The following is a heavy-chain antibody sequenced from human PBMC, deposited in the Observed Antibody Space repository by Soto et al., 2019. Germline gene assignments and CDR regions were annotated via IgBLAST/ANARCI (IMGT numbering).Heavy chain of an antibody. CDR1: GYTFTSYA. Sequence: QVQLVQSGAEVKKPGASVKVSCKASGYTFTSYAMHWVRQAPGQRLEWMGWINAGNGNTKYSRKFQGRVTITRDTSASTAYMDLSSLRSEDKAGYYCARDVAAAGLDYWGQGTLVTVSS. CDR2: INAGNGNT. V-gene: IGHV1-3*01. CDR3: ARDVAAAGLDY. J-gene: IGHJ4*02. D-gene: IGHD6-13*01.